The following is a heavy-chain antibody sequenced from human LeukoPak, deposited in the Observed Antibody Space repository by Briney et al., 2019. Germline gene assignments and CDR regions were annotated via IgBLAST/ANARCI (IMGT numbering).Heavy chain of an antibody. Sequence: ASVKVSCKASGYTFTGYYMHWVRQAPGQGLEWMGWINPNSGGTNYAQKFQGRVTMTRDTSISTAYMELSRLRSDDTAVYYCARDGTLTRGYSYGYWGLTARGWFDPWGQGTLVTVSS. CDR3: ARDGTLTRGYSYGYWGLTARGWFDP. J-gene: IGHJ5*02. CDR1: GYTFTGYY. CDR2: INPNSGGT. D-gene: IGHD5-18*01. V-gene: IGHV1-2*02.